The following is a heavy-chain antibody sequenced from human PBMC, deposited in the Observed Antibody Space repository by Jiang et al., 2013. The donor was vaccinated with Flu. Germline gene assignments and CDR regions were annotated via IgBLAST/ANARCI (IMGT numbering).Heavy chain of an antibody. D-gene: IGHD3-22*01. CDR2: IYYSGST. Sequence: GPGLVKPSETLSLTCTVSGGSISSYYWSWIRQPPGKGLEWIGYIYYSGSTNYNPSLKSRVTISVDTSKNQFSLKLSSVTAADTAVYYCAGEIGSGYFGDAFDIWGQGTMVTVSS. CDR3: AGEIGSGYFGDAFDI. J-gene: IGHJ3*02. CDR1: GGSISSYY. V-gene: IGHV4-59*01.